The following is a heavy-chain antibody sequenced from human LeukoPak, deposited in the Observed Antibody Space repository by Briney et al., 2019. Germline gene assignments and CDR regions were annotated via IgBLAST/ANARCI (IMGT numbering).Heavy chain of an antibody. CDR3: ARGGYCSSTSCYSWFDP. Sequence: SQTLSLTCAISGDIFSSNSAAWHWIRQSPSRGLEWLGRTYYRSKWYNDYAASVKSRITINADTSKNQFSLQLNSVTPEDTAVYYCARGGYCSSTSCYSWFDPWGQGTLVTVSS. J-gene: IGHJ5*02. V-gene: IGHV6-1*01. CDR2: TYYRSKWYN. CDR1: GDIFSSNSAA. D-gene: IGHD2-2*02.